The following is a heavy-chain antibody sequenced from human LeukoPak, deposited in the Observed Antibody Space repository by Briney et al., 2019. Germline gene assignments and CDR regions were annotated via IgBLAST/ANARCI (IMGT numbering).Heavy chain of an antibody. CDR3: AIHLGDYYDILTGYSPWSYGMDV. J-gene: IGHJ6*02. V-gene: IGHV1-18*01. CDR1: GYTFTSYG. D-gene: IGHD3-9*01. Sequence: GASVKVSCKASGYTFTSYGISWVRQAPGQGLEWMGWIGAYNGNTAYAQKLQGRLTMTTDTSTSTAYMELRSLRSDDTAVYYCAIHLGDYYDILTGYSPWSYGMDVWGQGTTVTVSS. CDR2: IGAYNGNT.